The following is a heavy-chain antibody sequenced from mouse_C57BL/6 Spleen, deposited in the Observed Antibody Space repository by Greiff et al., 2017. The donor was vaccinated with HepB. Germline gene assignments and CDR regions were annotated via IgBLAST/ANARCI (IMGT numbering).Heavy chain of an antibody. J-gene: IGHJ3*01. CDR3: ARRKNEDGYFSFAY. Sequence: VQRVESGPGLVAPSQSLSITCTVSGFSLTSYAISWVRQPPGKGLEWLGVIWTGGGTNYNSALKSRLSISKDNSKSQVFLKMNSLQTDDTARYYCARRKNEDGYFSFAYWGQGTLVTVSA. CDR1: GFSLTSYA. D-gene: IGHD2-3*01. V-gene: IGHV2-9-1*01. CDR2: IWTGGGT.